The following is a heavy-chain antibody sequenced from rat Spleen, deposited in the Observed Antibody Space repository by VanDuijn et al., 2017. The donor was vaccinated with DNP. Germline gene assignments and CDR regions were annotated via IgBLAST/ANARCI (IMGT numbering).Heavy chain of an antibody. J-gene: IGHJ2*01. CDR1: GFTFSNYD. V-gene: IGHV5-29*01. CDR3: ASNNYFDY. CDR2: ISYDGSRT. Sequence: EVQLVESGGGLVQPGRSLKLSCAASGFTFSNYDMAWVRQAPTKGLEWVATISYDGSRTYYRDSVKGRFTISRDNAKNTQYLQIDSLRSEDSATYYCASNNYFDYWGQGVMVTVSS.